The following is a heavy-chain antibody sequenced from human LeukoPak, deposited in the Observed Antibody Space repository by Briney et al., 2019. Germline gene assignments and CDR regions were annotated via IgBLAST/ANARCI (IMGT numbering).Heavy chain of an antibody. V-gene: IGHV3-30*02. CDR2: IRYDGSNK. Sequence: PAGGSLRLSCAASGFTFSSYGMHWVRQAPGKGLEWVAFIRYDGSNKYYADSVKGRFTISRDNSKNTLYLQMNSLRAEDTAVYYCARYSDYGDDAFDIWGQGTMVTVSS. D-gene: IGHD4-17*01. CDR3: ARYSDYGDDAFDI. J-gene: IGHJ3*02. CDR1: GFTFSSYG.